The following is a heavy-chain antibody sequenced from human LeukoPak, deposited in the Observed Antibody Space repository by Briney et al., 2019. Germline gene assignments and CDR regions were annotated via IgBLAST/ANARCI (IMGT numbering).Heavy chain of an antibody. Sequence: PGGSLRLSCVASGFTLSGHWMHWVRQAAGKGLVWVSRINRDESTTVYADSVKGRFTISRDNANNALYLQMNSLTAEDTAVYYCARSDWFDPWGQGTLVTVSS. CDR2: INRDESTT. CDR1: GFTLSGHW. V-gene: IGHV3-74*01. J-gene: IGHJ5*02. CDR3: ARSDWFDP.